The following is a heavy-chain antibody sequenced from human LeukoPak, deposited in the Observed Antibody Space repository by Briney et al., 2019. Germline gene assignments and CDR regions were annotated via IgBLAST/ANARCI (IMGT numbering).Heavy chain of an antibody. CDR1: GFTFGDYA. D-gene: IGHD3-10*01. CDR2: IYSGGST. Sequence: GGSLRLSCTASGFTFGDYAMSWFRQAPGKGLEWVSVIYSGGSTYYADSVKGRFTISRDNSKNTLYLQMNSLRAEDTAVYYCARGSITMVRGEDYWGQGTLVTVSS. J-gene: IGHJ4*02. V-gene: IGHV3-53*01. CDR3: ARGSITMVRGEDY.